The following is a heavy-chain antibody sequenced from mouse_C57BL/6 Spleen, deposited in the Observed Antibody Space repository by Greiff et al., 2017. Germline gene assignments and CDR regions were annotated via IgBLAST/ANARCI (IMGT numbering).Heavy chain of an antibody. D-gene: IGHD1-1*01. J-gene: IGHJ3*01. Sequence: QVQLKQPGAELVKPGASVKLSCKASGYTFTSYWMHWVKQRPGRGLEWIGRIDPNSGGTKYNEKFKSKATLTVDKPSSTAYMQLSSLTSEDSAVYYCARDITTGRFAYWGQGTLVTVSA. CDR2: IDPNSGGT. CDR1: GYTFTSYW. V-gene: IGHV1-72*01. CDR3: ARDITTGRFAY.